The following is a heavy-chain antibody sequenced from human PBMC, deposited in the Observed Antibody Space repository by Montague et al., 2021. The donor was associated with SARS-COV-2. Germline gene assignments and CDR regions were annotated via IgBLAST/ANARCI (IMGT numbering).Heavy chain of an antibody. J-gene: IGHJ3*02. D-gene: IGHD4-23*01. V-gene: IGHV4-59*01. CDR3: VRDHPYGGPRGAYDI. Sequence: SETLSLTCTVSGGSITGYYWSWLRRSPGKGLEWIAYIYDCGAVXXXPSXXXRVTISTDTSTNQLSLKVNSVTAADTAVYYCVRDHPYGGPRGAYDIWGQGTVVTVSS. CDR2: IYDCGAV. CDR1: GGSITGYY.